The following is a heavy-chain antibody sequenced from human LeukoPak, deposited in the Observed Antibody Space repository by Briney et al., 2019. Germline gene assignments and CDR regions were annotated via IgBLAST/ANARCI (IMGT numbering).Heavy chain of an antibody. V-gene: IGHV1-2*04. D-gene: IGHD2-2*02. J-gene: IGHJ6*03. CDR3: ARVEYQLLYRHPGGYYYMDV. CDR1: GYTFTGYY. Sequence: AASVKVSCKASGYTFTGYYMHWVRQAPGQGLEWMGWINPNSGGTNYAQKFQGWVTMTRDTSISTAYMELSRLRSDDTAVYYCARVEYQLLYRHPGGYYYMDVWGKGTTVTVSS. CDR2: INPNSGGT.